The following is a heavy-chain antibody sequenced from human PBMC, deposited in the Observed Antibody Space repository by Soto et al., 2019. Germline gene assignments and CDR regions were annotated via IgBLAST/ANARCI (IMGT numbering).Heavy chain of an antibody. CDR1: GFTFSSYA. Sequence: PGGSLRLSCAASGFTFSSYAMHWVRQAPGKGLEWVAVISYDGSNKYYADSVKGRFTISRDNSKNTLYLQMNSLRAEDTAVYYCARVSHRDYNFDYWGQGTLVTVYS. J-gene: IGHJ4*02. CDR2: ISYDGSNK. D-gene: IGHD4-4*01. CDR3: ARVSHRDYNFDY. V-gene: IGHV3-30-3*01.